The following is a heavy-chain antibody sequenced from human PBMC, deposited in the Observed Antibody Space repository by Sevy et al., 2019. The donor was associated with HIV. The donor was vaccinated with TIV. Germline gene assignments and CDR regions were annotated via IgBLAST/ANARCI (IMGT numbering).Heavy chain of an antibody. CDR2: IGGFSSYI. J-gene: IGHJ4*01. CDR3: ARDGGCTSTSYLLSFDY. CDR1: GFTFSTYT. Sequence: GGSLRLSCAVSGFTFSTYTMNWVRQAPGKGLEWVSSIGGFSSYIYYADSVKGRFTISRDNAKNSLYLQMNSLRAEDTAVYYCARDGGCTSTSYLLSFDYWGQGTLVTVSS. D-gene: IGHD2-2*01. V-gene: IGHV3-21*01.